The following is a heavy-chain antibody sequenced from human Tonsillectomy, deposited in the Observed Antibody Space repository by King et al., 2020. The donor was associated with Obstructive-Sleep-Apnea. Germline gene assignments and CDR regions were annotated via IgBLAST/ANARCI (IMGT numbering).Heavy chain of an antibody. CDR2: IHHTGRT. CDR3: ARDSGSHPGY. Sequence: QLQESGPGLVKPSGTLSLTCTVSGGSISSNDWWSWVRQPPGKGLEWMGEIHHTGRTTYSPSLKSRITISVDKSKKQFSLNLNSVTAADTAVYYCARDSGSHPGYWGQGTLVTVSS. CDR1: GGSISSNDW. J-gene: IGHJ4*02. D-gene: IGHD3-10*01. V-gene: IGHV4-4*02.